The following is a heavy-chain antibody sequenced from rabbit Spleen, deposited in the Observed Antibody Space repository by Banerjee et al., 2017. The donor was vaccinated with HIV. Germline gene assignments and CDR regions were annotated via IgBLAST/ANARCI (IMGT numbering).Heavy chain of an antibody. CDR3: ARDTGTSFSTYGMDL. Sequence: QEQLEESGGGLVRPGGTLTLTCTASGFDFSAYTFMCWVRQAPGKGLEWIACIDTGSRDFTYYASWAKGRFTISKTSSTTVTLQMTSLTVADTATYFCARDTGTSFSTYGMDLWGQGTLVTVS. D-gene: IGHD8-1*01. V-gene: IGHV1S45*01. J-gene: IGHJ6*01. CDR1: GFDFSAYTF. CDR2: IDTGSRDFT.